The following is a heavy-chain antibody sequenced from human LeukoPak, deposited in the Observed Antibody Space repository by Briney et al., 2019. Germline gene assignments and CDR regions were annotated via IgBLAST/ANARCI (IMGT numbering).Heavy chain of an antibody. Sequence: GASVKVSCKASGYTFTGYYIHWVRQAPGQGLEWMGWISAYNGNTNYAQKLQGRVTMTTDTSTSTAYMELRSLRSDDTAVYYCARHDTIFGVPKYFDYWGQGTLVTVSS. CDR2: ISAYNGNT. D-gene: IGHD3-3*01. J-gene: IGHJ4*02. CDR3: ARHDTIFGVPKYFDY. V-gene: IGHV1-18*04. CDR1: GYTFTGYY.